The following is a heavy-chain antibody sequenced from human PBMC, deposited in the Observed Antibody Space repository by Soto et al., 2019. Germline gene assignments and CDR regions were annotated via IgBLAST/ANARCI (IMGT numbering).Heavy chain of an antibody. D-gene: IGHD3-16*01. Sequence: QITLKESGPTLVKPTQTLTLTCAFSGFSLRTSGVGVGWIRQPPGKALEWLALIYWDGYKHYSPSLKSRLTTPKDTPKNQVVLTSTNMDPVDTATYFCAHKGGGDRILDYWGQGTLVTVSS. J-gene: IGHJ4*02. CDR3: AHKGGGDRILDY. CDR1: GFSLRTSGVG. CDR2: IYWDGYK. V-gene: IGHV2-5*02.